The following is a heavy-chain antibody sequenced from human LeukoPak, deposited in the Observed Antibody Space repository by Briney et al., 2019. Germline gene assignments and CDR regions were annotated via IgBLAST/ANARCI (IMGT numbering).Heavy chain of an antibody. CDR3: ARDGRPEAFDI. Sequence: PGGSLRLSCAASGFTVSSNYMSWVRQAPGKGLEWVSVIYSGGSTYYADSVKGRFTISRDNSKNTLYLQMNSLRAEDTAVYYCARDGRPEAFDIWGQGTMVTVSS. J-gene: IGHJ3*02. CDR1: GFTVSSNY. V-gene: IGHV3-53*01. CDR2: IYSGGST.